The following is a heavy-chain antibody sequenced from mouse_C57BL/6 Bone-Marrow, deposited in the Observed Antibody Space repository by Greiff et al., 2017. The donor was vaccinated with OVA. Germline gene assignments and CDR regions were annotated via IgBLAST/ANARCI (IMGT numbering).Heavy chain of an antibody. D-gene: IGHD3-3*01. CDR1: GYSFTDYN. V-gene: IGHV1-39*01. CDR3: ARGTFYYYAMDY. Sequence: EVQGVESGPELVKPGASVKISCKASGYSFTDYNMNWVKQSNGKSLEWIGVINPNYGTTSYNQKFKGKATLTVNKSSSTAYMELRSLTSEDSAVYYCARGTFYYYAMDYWGQGTSVTVSS. CDR2: INPNYGTT. J-gene: IGHJ4*01.